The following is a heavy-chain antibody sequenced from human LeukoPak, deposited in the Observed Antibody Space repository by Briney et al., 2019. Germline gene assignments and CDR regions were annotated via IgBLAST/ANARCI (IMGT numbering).Heavy chain of an antibody. CDR3: ARDTADHYNWLGP. V-gene: IGHV1-2*02. CDR1: GYTFSDYY. D-gene: IGHD5-18*01. J-gene: IGHJ5*02. Sequence: ASVKVSCKASGYTFSDYYMHWVRQAPGQGLEWMGWINPNTGATSYAQKFQGRVTMTRATTITTVYMELSRLTSDDTAVYYCARDTADHYNWLGPWGQGTLVTVSP. CDR2: INPNTGAT.